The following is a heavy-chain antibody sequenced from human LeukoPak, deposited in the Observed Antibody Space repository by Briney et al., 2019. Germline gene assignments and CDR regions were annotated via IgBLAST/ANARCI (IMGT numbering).Heavy chain of an antibody. Sequence: SETLSLTCTVSGGSISSSSYYWGWIRQPPGKGLEWIGNIYYSGSTYYNPSLKSRVTMSVDTSKNHFSLKLSSLTAAGTAVYYCARRRGYDHFDYWGQGTLVTVSS. CDR2: IYYSGST. CDR1: GGSISSSSYY. V-gene: IGHV4-39*02. J-gene: IGHJ4*02. CDR3: ARRRGYDHFDY. D-gene: IGHD5-12*01.